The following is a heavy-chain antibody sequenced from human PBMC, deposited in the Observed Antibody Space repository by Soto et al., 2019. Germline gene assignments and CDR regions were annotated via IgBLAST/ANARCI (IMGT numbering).Heavy chain of an antibody. J-gene: IGHJ4*02. CDR2: IYYSGTT. V-gene: IGHV4-59*01. D-gene: IGHD3-10*01. CDR3: ARESYYGSGATVVGY. Sequence: PSETLSLTCTVSGGSISNFCWSWIRQPPGKGLEWIGYIYYSGTTSYNPSLNSRVTISVDTSKNQFSLKLNSVTAADTAVYYCARESYYGSGATVVGYWGLGTLVTGSS. CDR1: GGSISNFC.